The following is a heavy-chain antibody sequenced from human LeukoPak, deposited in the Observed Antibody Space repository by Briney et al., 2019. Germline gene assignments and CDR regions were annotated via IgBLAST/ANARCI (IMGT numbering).Heavy chain of an antibody. CDR3: ARVRYCSGGSCYYFDY. V-gene: IGHV1-18*01. D-gene: IGHD2-15*01. Sequence: VASVKVSCKASGYTFTSYGISWVRQAPGQGLEWMGWISAYNGNTNYAQKLQGRVTMTTDTSTSTAYMELRSLRSDDRAVYYCARVRYCSGGSCYYFDYWGQGTLVTVSS. J-gene: IGHJ4*02. CDR2: ISAYNGNT. CDR1: GYTFTSYG.